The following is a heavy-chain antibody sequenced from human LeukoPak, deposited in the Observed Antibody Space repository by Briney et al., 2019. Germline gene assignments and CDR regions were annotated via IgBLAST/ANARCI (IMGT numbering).Heavy chain of an antibody. J-gene: IGHJ3*02. CDR1: GGTFSSYA. V-gene: IGHV1-69*05. Sequence: SVKVSCKASGGTFSSYAISWVRQAPGQGLEWVGRIIPIFGTANYAQKFQGRVTITTDESTSTAYMELSSLRSEDTAVYYCARGPRSDAFDIWGQGTMVTVSS. CDR2: IIPIFGTA. CDR3: ARGPRSDAFDI.